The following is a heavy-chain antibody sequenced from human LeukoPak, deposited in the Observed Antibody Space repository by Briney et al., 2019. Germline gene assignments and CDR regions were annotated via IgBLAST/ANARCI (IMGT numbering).Heavy chain of an antibody. CDR1: GYTFTSYG. CDR3: ARVQWQITHDSRAQTDY. Sequence: GASVKVSCKASGYTFTSYGISWVRQAPGQGLEWMGWISAYNGNTNYAQKLQGRVTMTTDTSTSTAYMELRSLRSDDTAVYYGARVQWQITHDSRAQTDYWGQGTLVTVSS. V-gene: IGHV1-18*01. CDR2: ISAYNGNT. J-gene: IGHJ4*02. D-gene: IGHD3-22*01.